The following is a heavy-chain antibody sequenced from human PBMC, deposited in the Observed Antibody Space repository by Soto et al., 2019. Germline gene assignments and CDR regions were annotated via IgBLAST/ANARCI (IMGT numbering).Heavy chain of an antibody. V-gene: IGHV3-23*01. D-gene: IGHD3-3*01. CDR3: AKQPTGKAFFEVVIHKQYNWFDP. CDR1: GFTFSSYA. J-gene: IGHJ5*02. CDR2: ISGSGGST. Sequence: GGSLRLSCAASGFTFSSYAMSWVRQAPGKGLEWVSAISGSGGSTYYADSVKGRFTISRDNSKNTLYLQMNSLRAEDTAVYYCAKQPTGKAFFEVVIHKQYNWFDPWGQGTLVTVSS.